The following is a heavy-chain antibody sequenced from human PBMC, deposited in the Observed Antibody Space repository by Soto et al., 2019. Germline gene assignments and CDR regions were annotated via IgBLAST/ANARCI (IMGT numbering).Heavy chain of an antibody. V-gene: IGHV4-4*02. CDR2: IYHSGST. Sequence: QVQLQESGPGLVKPSGTLSLTCAVSGGSISSNNWWSWVRQPPGKGLEWIGEIYHSGSTNYNPSPRSRGTIPVDKSMHQFSLTLSAVTAADPAVCSCARGGPTVPTFPTWGQGTLVTVSS. CDR1: GGSISSNNW. J-gene: IGHJ5*02. CDR3: ARGGPTVPTFPT. D-gene: IGHD4-17*01.